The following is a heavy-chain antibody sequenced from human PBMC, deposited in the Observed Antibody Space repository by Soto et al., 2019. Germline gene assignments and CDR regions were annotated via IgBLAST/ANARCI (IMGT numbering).Heavy chain of an antibody. CDR2: IIPIFGTA. D-gene: IGHD3-22*01. CDR3: ARGDGPTYYYDSSGNQRAFDI. Sequence: SVKVSCKASGGTFSSYAISWVRQAPGQGLEWMGGIIPIFGTANYAQKFQGRVTITADESTSTAYMELSSLRSEDTAVYYCARGDGPTYYYDSSGNQRAFDIWGQGTMVTVSS. J-gene: IGHJ3*02. V-gene: IGHV1-69*13. CDR1: GGTFSSYA.